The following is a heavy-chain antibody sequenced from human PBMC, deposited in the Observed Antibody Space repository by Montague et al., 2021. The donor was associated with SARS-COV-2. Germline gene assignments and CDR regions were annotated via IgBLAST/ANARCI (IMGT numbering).Heavy chain of an antibody. CDR1: GGSIRTSSYY. Sequence: SETLSLTCTVSGGSIRTSSYYWGWIRQPPGKGLDWIGSIYYSGSTYYNPSLKSRVTISVDTSKNQFSLKLSSVTAADTAVYYCAMRGSAFDAFDIWGQGTMVIVSS. CDR2: IYYSGST. J-gene: IGHJ3*02. V-gene: IGHV4-39*01. CDR3: AMRGSAFDAFDI. D-gene: IGHD6-19*01.